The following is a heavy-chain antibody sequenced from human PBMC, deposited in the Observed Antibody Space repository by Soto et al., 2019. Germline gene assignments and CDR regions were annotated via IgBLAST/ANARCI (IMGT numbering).Heavy chain of an antibody. J-gene: IGHJ6*02. Sequence: QEQLVQSGGGVVQPGRSLRLSCEASGFTFSRNAMHWVRQAPGKGLEWVAVISFDGNNQYYTDSVKGRFTISRDNSKNTLDLQMNSLRREDTAVYYCAREREYRGFYYGMDVWGQGTTVNVSS. CDR2: ISFDGNNQ. CDR3: AREREYRGFYYGMDV. CDR1: GFTFSRNA. D-gene: IGHD5-12*01. V-gene: IGHV3-30-3*01.